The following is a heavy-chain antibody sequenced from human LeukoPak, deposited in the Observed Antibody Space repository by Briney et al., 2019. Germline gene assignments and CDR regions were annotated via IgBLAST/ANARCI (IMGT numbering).Heavy chain of an antibody. CDR3: ARGRGYSGYDGWRHAFDI. CDR2: IYTSGNT. CDR1: GGSISSGSYS. J-gene: IGHJ3*02. D-gene: IGHD5-12*01. V-gene: IGHV4-61*02. Sequence: PSQTLSLTCTVSGGSISSGSYSWSWIRQPAGKGLEWIGRIYTSGNTNYNPSLKSRVTISVDTSKNQFSLKLSSVTAADMAVYYCARGRGYSGYDGWRHAFDIRGQGTMVTVSS.